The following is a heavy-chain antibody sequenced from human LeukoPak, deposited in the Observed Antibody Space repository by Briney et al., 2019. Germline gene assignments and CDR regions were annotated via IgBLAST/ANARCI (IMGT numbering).Heavy chain of an antibody. D-gene: IGHD3-22*01. CDR3: AKDVYYDSSGYYYFSTLDAFDI. J-gene: IGHJ3*02. V-gene: IGHV3-23*01. CDR1: GFTFSSYA. Sequence: GGSLGLSCAASGFTFSSYAMSWVRQAPGKGLEWVSAISGSGGSTYYADSVKGRFTISRDNSKNTLYLQMNSLRAEDTAVYYCAKDVYYDSSGYYYFSTLDAFDIWGQGTMVTVSS. CDR2: ISGSGGST.